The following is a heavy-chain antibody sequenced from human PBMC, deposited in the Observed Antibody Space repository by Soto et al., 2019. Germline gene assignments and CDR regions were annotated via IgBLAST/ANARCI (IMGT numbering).Heavy chain of an antibody. D-gene: IGHD3-10*01. Sequence: GESLKISCKGSGYSFTSYWIGWVRQMPGKGMEWMGIIYPGDSDTRYSPSFQGQVTSSADKSISTAYLQWSSLKASDTAMYYCAGRGITMVRGTDYYRYGMDVWGQGTTVTVSS. CDR3: AGRGITMVRGTDYYRYGMDV. J-gene: IGHJ6*02. CDR1: GYSFTSYW. CDR2: IYPGDSDT. V-gene: IGHV5-51*01.